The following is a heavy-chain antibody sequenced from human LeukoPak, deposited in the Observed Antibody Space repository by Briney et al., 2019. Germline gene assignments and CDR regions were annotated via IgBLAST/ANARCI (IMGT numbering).Heavy chain of an antibody. J-gene: IGHJ5*02. Sequence: SVKVSCKASGYIFSSNDINWVRQAPGQGLEWMGRIIPIFGTANYAQKFQGRVTITTDESTSTAYMELSSLRSEDTAVYYCARESIFGVVTTYNWFDPWGQGTLVTVSS. CDR1: GYIFSSND. CDR2: IIPIFGTA. V-gene: IGHV1-69*05. CDR3: ARESIFGVVTTYNWFDP. D-gene: IGHD3-3*01.